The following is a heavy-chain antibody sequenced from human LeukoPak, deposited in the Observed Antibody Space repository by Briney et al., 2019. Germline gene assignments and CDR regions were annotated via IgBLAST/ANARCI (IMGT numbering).Heavy chain of an antibody. J-gene: IGHJ4*02. CDR3: ARGPLLLWFGELLSPFDY. CDR1: GFTFSSYA. D-gene: IGHD3-10*01. V-gene: IGHV3-30*04. Sequence: PGRSLRLSCAASGFTFSSYAMHWVRQAPGKGLEWVAVISYDGSNKYYADSVKGRFTISRDNSKNTLYLQKNSLRAEDTAVYYCARGPLLLWFGELLSPFDYWGQGTLVTVSS. CDR2: ISYDGSNK.